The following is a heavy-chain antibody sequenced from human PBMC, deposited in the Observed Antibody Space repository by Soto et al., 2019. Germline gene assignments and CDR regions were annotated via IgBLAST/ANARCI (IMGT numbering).Heavy chain of an antibody. CDR1: GFTVSSNY. Sequence: GGSLRLSCAASGFTVSSNYMSWVRQAPGKGLEWVSVIYSGGSTYYADSVKGRFTISRDNSKNTLYLQMNSLRAEDTAVYYCARVSRQQLVHFLDYWGQGTLVTVS. V-gene: IGHV3-66*01. CDR2: IYSGGST. CDR3: ARVSRQQLVHFLDY. J-gene: IGHJ4*02. D-gene: IGHD6-13*01.